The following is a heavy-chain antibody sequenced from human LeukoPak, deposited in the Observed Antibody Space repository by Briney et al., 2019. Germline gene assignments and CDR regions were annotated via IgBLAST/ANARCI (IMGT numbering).Heavy chain of an antibody. Sequence: PSETLSLTCTVSGVSISSGSYYWSWIRQPAGKGLEWIGRIYTSGSTNYNPSLKSLVTISVNTSKNQFSLKLSSVTAANTAVYYCAGHGSGWYSFDYWGQGNLVTVSS. CDR1: GVSISSGSYY. J-gene: IGHJ4*02. CDR3: AGHGSGWYSFDY. D-gene: IGHD6-19*01. CDR2: IYTSGST. V-gene: IGHV4-61*02.